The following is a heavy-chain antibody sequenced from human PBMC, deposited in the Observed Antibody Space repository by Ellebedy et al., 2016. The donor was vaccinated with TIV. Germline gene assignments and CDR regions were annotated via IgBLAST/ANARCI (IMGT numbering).Heavy chain of an antibody. CDR1: GYTFTSYY. V-gene: IGHV1-46*01. CDR3: ARVGIQLVRAFDI. D-gene: IGHD5-18*01. Sequence: AASVKVSCKASGYTFTSYYMHWVRQAPGQGLEWMGIINPSGGSTSYAQKFQGRVTMTRDTSTSTVYMELSSLRPEDTAVYYCARVGIQLVRAFDIWGQGTMVTVSS. J-gene: IGHJ3*02. CDR2: INPSGGST.